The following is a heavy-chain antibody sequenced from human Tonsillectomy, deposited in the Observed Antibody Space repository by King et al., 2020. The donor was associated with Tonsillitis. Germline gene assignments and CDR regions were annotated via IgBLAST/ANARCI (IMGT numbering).Heavy chain of an antibody. CDR1: GFTFSNYG. CDR2: ISYDGSNK. D-gene: IGHD3-16*01. J-gene: IGHJ5*01. Sequence: VQLVESGGGVVQPGRSLRLSCAASGFTFSNYGMHWVRQAPGKGLEWVTIISYDGSNKYYADSVKGRFTISRDNSKNTLYLQMNSLRAEDTAVYYCARGPGYGSSLGYNWFDSWGQGTLVTVSS. V-gene: IGHV3-30*03. CDR3: ARGPGYGSSLGYNWFDS.